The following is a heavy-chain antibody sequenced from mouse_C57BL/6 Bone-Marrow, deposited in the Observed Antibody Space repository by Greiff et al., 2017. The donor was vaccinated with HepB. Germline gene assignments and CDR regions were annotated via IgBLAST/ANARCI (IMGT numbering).Heavy chain of an antibody. CDR3: ARAYYDYGTFAY. D-gene: IGHD2-4*01. J-gene: IGHJ3*01. CDR1: GYTFTSYG. CDR2: IYPRSGNT. Sequence: LQESGAELARPGASVKLSCKASGYTFTSYGMSWVKQRTGQGLEWIGEIYPRSGNTYYNEKFKHKATLTADKSSSTAYMELRSLTSEDSAVFFCARAYYDYGTFAYWGQGTLVTVSA. V-gene: IGHV1-81*01.